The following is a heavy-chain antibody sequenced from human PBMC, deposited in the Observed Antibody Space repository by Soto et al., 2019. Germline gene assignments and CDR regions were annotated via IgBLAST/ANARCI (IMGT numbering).Heavy chain of an antibody. D-gene: IGHD3-3*01. Sequence: QVQLVQSGAEVKKPGASVKVSCKASGYTFTSYGISWVRQAPGQGLEWMGWISAYNGNTNYAQKLQGRVTMTTDTSTSTAYMELRSLSSDDTAVDYCASLYDFWGDPDGAFDIWGQGTMVTVSS. CDR3: ASLYDFWGDPDGAFDI. V-gene: IGHV1-18*01. CDR2: ISAYNGNT. CDR1: GYTFTSYG. J-gene: IGHJ3*02.